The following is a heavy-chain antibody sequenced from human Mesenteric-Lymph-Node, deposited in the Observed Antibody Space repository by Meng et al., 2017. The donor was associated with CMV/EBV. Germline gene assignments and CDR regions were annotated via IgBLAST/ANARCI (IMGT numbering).Heavy chain of an antibody. CDR3: VKEGDWKYH. J-gene: IGHJ5*02. V-gene: IGHV3-74*01. CDR2: INSDGSST. CDR1: GFTFSRYW. Sequence: GESLKISCAASGFTFSRYWMHWVRQAPGKGLVWVSRINSDGSSTNYADSVKGRFTISRDNSKNTLFLQMKSLRGEDTAVYYCVKEGDWKYHWGQGTLVTVSS. D-gene: IGHD1-1*01.